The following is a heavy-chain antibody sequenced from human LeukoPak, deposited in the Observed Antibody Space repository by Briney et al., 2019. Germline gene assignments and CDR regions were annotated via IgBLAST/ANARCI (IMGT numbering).Heavy chain of an antibody. Sequence: PSETLSLTCTVSGGSIRGYYWSWIRQPPGKGLEWIGYIYYSGNTSYKASLKSRVTISVVTSKNQFSLKLSSVTAADTAVYYCARVRNQYDSSGYYALDYWGQGTLVTVSS. CDR2: IYYSGNT. V-gene: IGHV4-59*01. CDR3: ARVRNQYDSSGYYALDY. D-gene: IGHD3-22*01. J-gene: IGHJ4*02. CDR1: GGSIRGYY.